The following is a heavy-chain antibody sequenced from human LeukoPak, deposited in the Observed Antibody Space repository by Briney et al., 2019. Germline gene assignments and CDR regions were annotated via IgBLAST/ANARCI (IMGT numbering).Heavy chain of an antibody. CDR2: IKQDGSEK. J-gene: IGHJ4*02. CDR3: VGPDSQFDC. CDR1: GFTFSSYW. V-gene: IGHV3-7*01. Sequence: GGSLRLSCAASGFTFSSYWMSWVRQAPGKGLEWVANIKQDGSEKYYVDSVKGRFTISRDNAKNSLYLQMNNLRAEDTAVYYCVGPDSQFDCWGQGTLVTVSS. D-gene: IGHD3-10*01.